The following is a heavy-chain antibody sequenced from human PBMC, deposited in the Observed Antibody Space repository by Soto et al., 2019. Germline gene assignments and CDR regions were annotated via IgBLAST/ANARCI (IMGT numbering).Heavy chain of an antibody. CDR2: ISYDGSNK. J-gene: IGHJ4*02. D-gene: IGHD3-22*01. CDR1: GFTFSSYG. CDR3: AKDRTMIVGVNPLDY. V-gene: IGHV3-30*18. Sequence: QVQLVESGGGVVQPGRSLRLSCAASGFTFSSYGMHWVRQAPGKGLEWVAVISYDGSNKYYADSVKGRFTISRDNSKNTLYLQMNCLRAEDTAVYYRAKDRTMIVGVNPLDYWGQGTLVTVSS.